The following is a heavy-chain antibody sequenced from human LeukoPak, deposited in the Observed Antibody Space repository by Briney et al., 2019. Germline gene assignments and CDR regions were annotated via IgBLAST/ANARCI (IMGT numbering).Heavy chain of an antibody. CDR2: IIPIFGTA. J-gene: IGHJ4*02. CDR3: AREVVANYFDY. V-gene: IGHV1-69*05. D-gene: IGHD5-12*01. CDR1: GGTFSSYA. Sequence: ASVKVSCKASGGTFSSYAISCVRQAPGQGLEWMGGIIPIFGTANYAQKFQGRVTITTDESTSTAYMELSSLRSEDTAVYYCAREVVANYFDYWGQGTLVTVSS.